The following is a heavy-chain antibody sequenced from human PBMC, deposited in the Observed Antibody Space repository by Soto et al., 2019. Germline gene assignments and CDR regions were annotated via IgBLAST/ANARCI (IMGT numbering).Heavy chain of an antibody. CDR1: GYSFTSYW. J-gene: IGHJ4*02. D-gene: IGHD2-2*01. Sequence: GESLKISCKGSGYSFTSYWISWVRQMPGKGLELMWRIDPSDSYTNYSPSFQGHVTISADKSISTAYLQWSSLKASDTAMYYCARHYLRSTLDDYWGQGTLVTVSS. CDR3: ARHYLRSTLDDY. CDR2: IDPSDSYT. V-gene: IGHV5-10-1*01.